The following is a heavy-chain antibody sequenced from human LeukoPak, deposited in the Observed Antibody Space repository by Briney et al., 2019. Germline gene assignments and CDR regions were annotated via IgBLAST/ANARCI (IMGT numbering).Heavy chain of an antibody. J-gene: IGHJ4*02. V-gene: IGHV3-74*01. Sequence: PGGSLRLSCAASGFTFSSYWMHWVRQAPGKGLVWVSRINSDGSSTSYADSVKGRFTISRDNSKNTLYLQMNSLRAEDTAVYYCAKDLWGFVEVAAILDYWGQGTLVTVSS. CDR2: INSDGSST. D-gene: IGHD2-15*01. CDR3: AKDLWGFVEVAAILDY. CDR1: GFTFSSYW.